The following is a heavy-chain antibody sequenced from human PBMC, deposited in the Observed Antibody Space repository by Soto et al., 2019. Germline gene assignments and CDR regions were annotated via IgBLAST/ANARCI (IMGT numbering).Heavy chain of an antibody. CDR1: GSSMSGYF. CDR3: ARDGLPGAY. V-gene: IGHV4-4*07. CDR2: IYVNGNT. J-gene: IGHJ4*02. D-gene: IGHD3-10*01. Sequence: PSETLSLTCTVSGSSMSGYFWSWTRQPAGKGLEWIERIYVNGNTDYNPSLRSRVTMSVDTSKNQLSLKLTSVTAADTAMYYCARDGLPGAYWGQGTLVTVSS.